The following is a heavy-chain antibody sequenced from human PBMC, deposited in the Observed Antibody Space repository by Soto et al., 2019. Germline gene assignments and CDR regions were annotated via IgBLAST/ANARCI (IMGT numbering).Heavy chain of an antibody. CDR3: AKPSRRIVIVPADLAS. V-gene: IGHV3-30*18. CDR2: RSYEGSNK. J-gene: IGHJ4*02. Sequence: QVQLEESGGGVVQPGRSLRLSCAASGFSFSSYGMHWVRQAPGKGLVWVAARSYEGSNKYYADSVKGRFTISRDNPKNTLYLQMNSLRDEDTAVYYCAKPSRRIVIVPADLASWGQGTLVTVSS. CDR1: GFSFSSYG. D-gene: IGHD2-2*01.